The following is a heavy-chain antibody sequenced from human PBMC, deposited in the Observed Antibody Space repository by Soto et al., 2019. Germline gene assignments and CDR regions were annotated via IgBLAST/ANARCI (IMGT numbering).Heavy chain of an antibody. V-gene: IGHV5-51*01. J-gene: IGHJ6*03. D-gene: IGHD2-15*01. CDR1: GYSFTSYC. CDR2: IYPGDSDT. Sequence: GESLKISCKGSGYSFTSYCIGWVRQMPWKGLEWMGIIYPGDSDTRYSPSFQGQVTISADKSISTAYLQWSSLKASDTAMYYCARVADCSGVSCSHYDSYYMDICGKGTTVPV. CDR3: ARVADCSGVSCSHYDSYYMDI.